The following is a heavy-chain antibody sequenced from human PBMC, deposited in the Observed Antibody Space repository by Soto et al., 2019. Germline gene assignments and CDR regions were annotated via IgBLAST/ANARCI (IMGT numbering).Heavy chain of an antibody. D-gene: IGHD3-3*01. CDR1: GFTFSSYA. CDR2: ISGSGGST. CDR3: ANIGRGYDSWSCYPGMDV. J-gene: IGHJ6*04. V-gene: IGHV3-23*01. Sequence: GGSLRLSCAASGFTFSSYAMSWVRQARGKGLEWVSAISGSGGSTYYADSVKGRFTISRDNSKNTLYLQMNRLRAEDTAVYYCANIGRGYDSWSCYPGMDVWGKGTKVTVSS.